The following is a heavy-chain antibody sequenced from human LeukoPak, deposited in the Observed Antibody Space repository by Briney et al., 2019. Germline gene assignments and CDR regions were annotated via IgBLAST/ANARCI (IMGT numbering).Heavy chain of an antibody. CDR1: GGSISSYY. CDR2: IYYSRST. Sequence: PSETLSLTCTVSGGSISSYYWSWIRQPPGKGLEWIGYIYYSRSTNYNPSLKSRVTISVDTSKNQFSLKLSSVTAADTAVYYCARDNHYYDSSGYYSDAFDIWGQGTMDTVSS. CDR3: ARDNHYYDSSGYYSDAFDI. D-gene: IGHD3-22*01. V-gene: IGHV4-59*01. J-gene: IGHJ3*02.